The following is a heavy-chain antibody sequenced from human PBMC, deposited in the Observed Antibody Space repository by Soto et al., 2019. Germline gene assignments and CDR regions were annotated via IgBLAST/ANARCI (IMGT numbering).Heavy chain of an antibody. CDR2: ISAYNGNT. D-gene: IGHD4-4*01. V-gene: IGHV1-18*01. CDR3: ARDVPRYSNYEFAY. Sequence: GASGKVSCKASGYTFTSYGISWVRQAPGQGLEWMGWISAYNGNTNYAQKLQGRVTMTTDTSTSTAYMELRSLRSDDTAVYYCARDVPRYSNYEFAYWGQGTLDTGYS. J-gene: IGHJ4*02. CDR1: GYTFTSYG.